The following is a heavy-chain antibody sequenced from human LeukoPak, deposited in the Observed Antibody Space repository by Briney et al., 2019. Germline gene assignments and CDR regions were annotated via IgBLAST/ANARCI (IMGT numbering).Heavy chain of an antibody. CDR1: GFTFTNAW. CDR3: TTGDLYCGGDCSLNY. J-gene: IGHJ4*02. V-gene: IGHV3-15*01. Sequence: GGSLRLSCAASGFTFTNAWMSWVRQAPGKGLQWVGRIKSNTDGGTIDYAAPVRGRFTIFRDDSRNTLDLQMNSQKIEDTAVYHCTTGDLYCGGDCSLNYWGQGTLVTVSS. D-gene: IGHD2-21*01. CDR2: IKSNTDGGTI.